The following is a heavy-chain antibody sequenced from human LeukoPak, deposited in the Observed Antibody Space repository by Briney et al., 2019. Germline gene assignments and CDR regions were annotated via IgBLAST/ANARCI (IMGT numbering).Heavy chain of an antibody. J-gene: IGHJ4*02. CDR1: GFTFSSYG. CDR2: IRYHGSSN. D-gene: IGHD1-7*01. V-gene: IGHV3-30*02. CDR3: AKARGAWETGTTFFLNY. Sequence: GETLTLSCTASGFTFSSYGLNWGRQAPAKGLEWVTFIRYHGSSNNYADSVKGRFTISRDNSKNTVYLQMNSLRADDTAVYYCAKARGAWETGTTFFLNYWGQGSLVTVSS.